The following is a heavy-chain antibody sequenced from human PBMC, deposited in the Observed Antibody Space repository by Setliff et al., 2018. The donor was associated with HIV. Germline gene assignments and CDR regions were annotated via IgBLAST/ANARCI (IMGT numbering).Heavy chain of an antibody. CDR2: IFGSGTT. D-gene: IGHD3-16*01. Sequence: SETLSLTCSVSTDSISNSHWSWMRQTAGKGLEWIGRIFGSGTTHYNPSLESRVTMSIDTAKKQFFLRLNSVTAADTAVYFCARDRSKYGTGSSAYNWFDPWGQGTLVTVS. J-gene: IGHJ5*02. CDR3: ARDRSKYGTGSSAYNWFDP. V-gene: IGHV4-4*07. CDR1: TDSISNSH.